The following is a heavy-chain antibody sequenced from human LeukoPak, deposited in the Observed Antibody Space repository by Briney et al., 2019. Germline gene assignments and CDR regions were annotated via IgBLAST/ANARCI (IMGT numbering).Heavy chain of an antibody. J-gene: IGHJ4*02. Sequence: SETLSLTCAVYGGSFSGYYWSWIRQPPGKGLEWIGEINHSGSTNYNPSLKSRVTISVDTSKNQFSLKLSSVTAADTAVYYCARGPNHYDSEALFDYWGQGTLVTVSS. D-gene: IGHD3-22*01. CDR1: GGSFSGYY. CDR2: INHSGST. V-gene: IGHV4-34*01. CDR3: ARGPNHYDSEALFDY.